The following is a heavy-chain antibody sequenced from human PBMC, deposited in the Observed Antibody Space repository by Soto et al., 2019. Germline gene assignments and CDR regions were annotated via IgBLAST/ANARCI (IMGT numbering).Heavy chain of an antibody. D-gene: IGHD3-22*01. CDR2: IYYSGST. Sequence: QVQLQESGPGLVKPSETLSLTCTVSGDSISSYYWSWIRQPPGKGLEWIGYIYYSGSTSYNPSLKSRVTISVDTSKNQFSLKLSSVTAADTAVYYCARVAITYWYFDLWGRGTLVTVSP. CDR3: ARVAITYWYFDL. J-gene: IGHJ2*01. CDR1: GDSISSYY. V-gene: IGHV4-59*01.